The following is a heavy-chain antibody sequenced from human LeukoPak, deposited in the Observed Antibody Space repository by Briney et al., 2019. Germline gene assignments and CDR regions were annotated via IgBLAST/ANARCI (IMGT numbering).Heavy chain of an antibody. D-gene: IGHD5-18*01. J-gene: IGHJ4*02. CDR1: GYTFTNYY. V-gene: IGHV1-46*01. CDR2: INPRGGST. Sequence: ASVKVSCKASGYTFTNYYMHWVRQAPGQGLEWMGIINPRGGSTSYAQKFQGRVTMTWDTSTNTVYMDLSSLRSEDTAVYYCAREIGPIQLHLWGSAFDYWGQGTLVTVSS. CDR3: AREIGPIQLHLWGSAFDY.